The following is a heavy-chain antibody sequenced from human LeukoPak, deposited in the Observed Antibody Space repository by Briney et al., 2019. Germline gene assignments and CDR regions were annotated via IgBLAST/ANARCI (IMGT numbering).Heavy chain of an antibody. CDR2: IKADGGEK. CDR3: ARVVGEYYYDSSGYSDY. V-gene: IGHV3-7*01. Sequence: GGSLRLSCAASGFTFSTYWMNWFRQTPGKGLEWVAKIKADGGEKDHVASVKGRFTISRDNSKNTLYLQMGSLRAEDMAVYYCARVVGEYYYDSSGYSDYWGQGTLVTVSS. D-gene: IGHD3-22*01. J-gene: IGHJ4*02. CDR1: GFTFSTYW.